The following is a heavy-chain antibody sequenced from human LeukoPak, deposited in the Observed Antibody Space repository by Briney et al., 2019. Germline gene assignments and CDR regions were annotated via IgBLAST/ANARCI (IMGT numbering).Heavy chain of an antibody. CDR1: GFTFSSYA. D-gene: IGHD4-17*01. CDR3: ARADYGDYAFDY. J-gene: IGHJ4*02. Sequence: GGSLRLSCAASGFTFSSYAMHWVRQAPGKGLEWVAVISYDGSNEYYADSVKGRFTISRDNSKNTLYLQMNSLRAEDTAVYYCARADYGDYAFDYWGQGTLVTVSS. CDR2: ISYDGSNE. V-gene: IGHV3-30*04.